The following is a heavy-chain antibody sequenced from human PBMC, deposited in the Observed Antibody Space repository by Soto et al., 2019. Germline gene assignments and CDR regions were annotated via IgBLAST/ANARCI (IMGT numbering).Heavy chain of an antibody. CDR3: ARGNPIFASSGLDFDF. CDR1: GASLSRGGFY. CDR2: VYYDGRT. V-gene: IGHV4-31*03. Sequence: QVQLQESGPGLAKPSQTLSLTCNVSGASLSRGGFYWSWIRQHPEKGLEWIGYVYYDGRTYYNPSLKSRVTISIDTSENQFSLRLNSLTAADTAVYFCARGNPIFASSGLDFDFWGQGILVTVSS. D-gene: IGHD3-22*01. J-gene: IGHJ4*02.